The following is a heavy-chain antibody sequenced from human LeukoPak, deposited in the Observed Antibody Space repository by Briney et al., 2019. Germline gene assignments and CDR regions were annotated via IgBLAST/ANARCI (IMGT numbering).Heavy chain of an antibody. D-gene: IGHD3-22*01. CDR3: ARIDSSGLLFY. V-gene: IGHV3-20*04. J-gene: IGHJ4*02. CDR2: INWNGGST. CDR1: GFTFDDYG. Sequence: GGSLRLSCAASGFTFDDYGMSWVRQAPGKGLEWVSGINWNGGSTGYADSVKGRFTISRDNAENSLYLQMNSLRAEDTALYYCARIDSSGLLFYWGQGTLVTVSS.